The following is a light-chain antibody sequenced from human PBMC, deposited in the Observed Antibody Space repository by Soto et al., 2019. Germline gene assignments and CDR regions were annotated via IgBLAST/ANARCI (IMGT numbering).Light chain of an antibody. CDR3: QQYSSYWT. CDR1: QSISYW. CDR2: DAS. V-gene: IGKV1-5*01. J-gene: IGKJ1*01. Sequence: DIQMTQSPSTLSAAVGDRVTITCRASQSISYWLAWYQQKPGKAPNLLIYDASSLERGVPSRFSGSGSGTEFTLTITGLQPDDFATYYCQQYSSYWTFGQGTKVEI.